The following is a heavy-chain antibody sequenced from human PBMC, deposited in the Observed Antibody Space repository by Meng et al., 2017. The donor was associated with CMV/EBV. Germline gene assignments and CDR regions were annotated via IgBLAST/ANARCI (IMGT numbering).Heavy chain of an antibody. D-gene: IGHD3-3*01. CDR2: ISYDGSNK. V-gene: IGHV3-30*04. Sequence: GESLKISCAASGFTFSSYAMHWVRQAPGKGPEWVAVISYDGSNKYYADSVKGRFTISRDNSKNTLYLQMNSLRAEDTAVYYCARDQKNYDFWSGYYFRGYYYYYYGMDVWGQGTTVTVSS. CDR3: ARDQKNYDFWSGYYFRGYYYYYYGMDV. CDR1: GFTFSSYA. J-gene: IGHJ6*02.